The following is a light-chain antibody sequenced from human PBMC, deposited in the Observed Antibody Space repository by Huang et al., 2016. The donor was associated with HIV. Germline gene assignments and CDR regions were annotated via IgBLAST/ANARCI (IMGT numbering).Light chain of an antibody. CDR2: GAS. Sequence: DIQITQSPSSLSASVGDRVNITCRASQNLNRYLNWYQQRQGEAPKLLIHGASSLQSRVPSRCTGSGSGTDFTLTISSLQPEDSATYYCQQSARTPRTFGQGTKLEI. CDR3: QQSARTPRT. J-gene: IGKJ2*01. CDR1: QNLNRY. V-gene: IGKV1-39*01.